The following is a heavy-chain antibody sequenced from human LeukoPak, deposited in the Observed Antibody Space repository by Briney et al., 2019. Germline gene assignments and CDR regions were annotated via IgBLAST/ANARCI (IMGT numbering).Heavy chain of an antibody. CDR1: GFTFSSYA. D-gene: IGHD3-10*01. CDR2: ISGSGGST. Sequence: GGSLRLSCAASGFTFSSYAMSWVRQAPGKGLEGVSAISGSGGSTYYVDSVKGRFTISRDNSKNTLYLQMNSLRAEDTAVYYCAKDYYGSGSYYKSLYGMDVWGQGTTVTVSS. J-gene: IGHJ6*02. CDR3: AKDYYGSGSYYKSLYGMDV. V-gene: IGHV3-23*01.